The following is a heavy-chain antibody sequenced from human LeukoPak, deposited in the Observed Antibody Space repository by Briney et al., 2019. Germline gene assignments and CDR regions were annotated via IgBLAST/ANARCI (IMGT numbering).Heavy chain of an antibody. V-gene: IGHV3-30*02. CDR3: ARDRKEAIVVVPAAIDY. CDR1: GFGFSGYG. CDR2: IHYDGSKQ. Sequence: GGSLRLSCAASGFGFSGYGMYYVRQAPGKGLEWVAFIHYDGSKQSYADSVKGRFTISRDNAKNSLYLQMNSLRAEDTAVYYCARDRKEAIVVVPAAIDYWGQGTLVTVSS. D-gene: IGHD2-2*01. J-gene: IGHJ4*02.